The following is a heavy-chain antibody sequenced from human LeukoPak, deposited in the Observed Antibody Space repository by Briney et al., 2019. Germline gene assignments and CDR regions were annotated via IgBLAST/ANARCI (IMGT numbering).Heavy chain of an antibody. J-gene: IGHJ3*02. CDR2: IYYSGST. D-gene: IGHD3-9*01. V-gene: IGHV4-59*01. CDR3: ARIGFDILTGYYYAFDI. Sequence: SSETLSLTCTVSGGSISSYYWSWIRQPPGKGLEWIGHIYYSGSTNYNPSLKSRVTISVDTSKNQFSLKLSSVTAADTAVYYCARIGFDILTGYYYAFDIWGQGTMVTVSS. CDR1: GGSISSYY.